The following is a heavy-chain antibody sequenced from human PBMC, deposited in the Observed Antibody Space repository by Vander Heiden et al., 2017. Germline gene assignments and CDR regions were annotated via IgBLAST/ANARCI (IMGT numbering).Heavy chain of an antibody. J-gene: IGHJ1*01. CDR2: IRNKAASHTT. CDR3: ATSPSSGYN. D-gene: IGHD3-22*01. CDR1: GSTFSDHY. Sequence: EVQRVDSGGSLVQPGGSLRLSCVGFGSTFSDHYRDWVRQATGKGLEGVGRIRNKAASHTTAYAASVEGRFAISRDDSKNSLYLQLNSLKTEDTAMYYCATSPSSGYNWGQGTQVTVSS. V-gene: IGHV3-72*01.